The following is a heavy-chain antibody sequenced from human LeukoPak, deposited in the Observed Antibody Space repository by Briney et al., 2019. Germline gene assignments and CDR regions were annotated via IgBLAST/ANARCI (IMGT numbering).Heavy chain of an antibody. CDR1: GGSISGYY. CDR3: ARNYDSSGYTAFGY. V-gene: IGHV4-59*01. J-gene: IGHJ4*02. Sequence: SETLSLTCTVSGGSISGYYWSWIRQPPGKGLEWIGHIYSSGSTKYNPSLTSRVTISVDTSRNQFSLKLSSVTAADTAVYYCARNYDSSGYTAFGYWGRGTLLTVSS. D-gene: IGHD3-22*01. CDR2: IYSSGST.